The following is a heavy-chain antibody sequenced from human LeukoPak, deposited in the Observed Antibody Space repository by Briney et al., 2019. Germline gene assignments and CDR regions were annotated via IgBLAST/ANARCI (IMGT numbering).Heavy chain of an antibody. Sequence: GASVKVSCKASGYTFSTYGISWVRQAPGQGLEWMGWISAYTGNTNYAQNLQDRVTMTTDTSTSTAYMELRSLRSDDTAVYYCARAPMDSSGYYPNDAFDIWGQGTMVTVSS. V-gene: IGHV1-18*01. CDR3: ARAPMDSSGYYPNDAFDI. CDR1: GYTFSTYG. D-gene: IGHD3-22*01. J-gene: IGHJ3*02. CDR2: ISAYTGNT.